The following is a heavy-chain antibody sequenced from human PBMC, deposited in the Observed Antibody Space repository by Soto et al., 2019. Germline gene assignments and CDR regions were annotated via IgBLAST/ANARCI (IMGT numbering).Heavy chain of an antibody. V-gene: IGHV4-30-4*01. CDR3: AREGYGDYRDYYGMDV. D-gene: IGHD4-17*01. Sequence: SETLSLTCTVSGGSISSGDYYWSWIRQPPGKGLEWIGYIYYSGSTYYNPSLKSRVTISVDTSKNQFSLKLSSVTAADTAVYYCAREGYGDYRDYYGMDVWGQGTTVTVSS. CDR1: GGSISSGDYY. J-gene: IGHJ6*02. CDR2: IYYSGST.